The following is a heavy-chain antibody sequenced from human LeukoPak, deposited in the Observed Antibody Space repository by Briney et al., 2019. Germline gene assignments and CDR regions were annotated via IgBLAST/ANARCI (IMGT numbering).Heavy chain of an antibody. CDR3: ARGFLAAAGTIGWFDP. J-gene: IGHJ5*02. Sequence: SETLSLTCTVSGYSISTGYYWDWIRQPPGKGLEWIGTFYHGGSTYYNPSLKSRVTISVDTSKNQFSLKLSSVTAADTAVYYCARGFLAAAGTIGWFDPWGQGTLVTVSS. V-gene: IGHV4-38-2*02. D-gene: IGHD6-13*01. CDR1: GYSISTGYY. CDR2: FYHGGST.